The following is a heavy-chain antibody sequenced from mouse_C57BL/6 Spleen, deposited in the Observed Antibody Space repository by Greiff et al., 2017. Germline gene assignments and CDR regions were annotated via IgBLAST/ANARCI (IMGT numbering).Heavy chain of an antibody. CDR2: ISDGGSYT. J-gene: IGHJ1*03. CDR3: ARDQDYNGYFDV. CDR1: GFTFSSYA. V-gene: IGHV5-4*01. Sequence: DVKLVESGGGLVKPGGSLKLSCAASGFTFSSYAMSWVRQTPEKRLEWVATISDGGSYTYYPDNVKGRFTISRDNAKNNLYLQMSHLKSEDTAMYYCARDQDYNGYFDVWGTGTTVTVSS. D-gene: IGHD1-1*01.